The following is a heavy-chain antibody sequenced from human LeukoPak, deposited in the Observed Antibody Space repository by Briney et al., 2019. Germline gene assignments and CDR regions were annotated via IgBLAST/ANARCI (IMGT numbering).Heavy chain of an antibody. CDR3: ASYKWDCSSTSCYRYNWFDP. V-gene: IGHV1-69*05. Sequence: ASVKVSCKASGGTFSSYAISWVRQAPGQGLEWMGGIIPIFGTANYAQKFQGRVTITTDESTSTAYMELSSLGSEDTAVYYCASYKWDCSSTSCYRYNWFDPWGQGTLVTVSS. CDR1: GGTFSSYA. J-gene: IGHJ5*02. D-gene: IGHD2-2*02. CDR2: IIPIFGTA.